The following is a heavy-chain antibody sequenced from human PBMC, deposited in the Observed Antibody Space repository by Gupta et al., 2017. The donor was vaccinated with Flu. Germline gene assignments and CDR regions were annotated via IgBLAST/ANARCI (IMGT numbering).Heavy chain of an antibody. Sequence: SSYYWSWIRQPPGKGLEWIGYIYYSGSTNYNPARKSRVTRSVDTSKNQFSLKLSSVTAEDTAVYYCARSGPYSSSWYVDYGGQGTLVTVSS. CDR2: IYYSGST. V-gene: IGHV4-59*08. CDR1: SSYY. D-gene: IGHD6-13*01. J-gene: IGHJ4*02. CDR3: ARSGPYSSSWYVDY.